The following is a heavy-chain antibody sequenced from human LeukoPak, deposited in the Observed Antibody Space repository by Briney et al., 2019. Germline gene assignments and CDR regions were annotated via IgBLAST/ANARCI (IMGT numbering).Heavy chain of an antibody. D-gene: IGHD6-19*01. J-gene: IGHJ4*02. CDR1: GGSISSYY. CDR2: IYYSGST. CDR3: ARTYSGWYFDS. Sequence: PSETLSLTCTVSGGSISSYYWSWIRQPPGKGLEWIGYIYYSGSTNYNPSLKSRVTISVDTSKNQFSLKLSSVTAADTAVYYCARTYSGWYFDSWGQGTLVTVSS. V-gene: IGHV4-59*01.